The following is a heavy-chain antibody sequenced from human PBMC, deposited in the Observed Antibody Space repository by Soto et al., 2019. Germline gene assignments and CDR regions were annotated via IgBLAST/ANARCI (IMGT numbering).Heavy chain of an antibody. V-gene: IGHV4-30-4*01. CDR1: GGPISSADYY. J-gene: IGHJ6*02. CDR3: ARDGSGYESYYYSGLDV. CDR2: IYHSGST. D-gene: IGHD5-12*01. Sequence: SETLSLTCTVSGGPISSADYYWSWIRQPPGKGLEWIGYIYHSGSTSYNPSLKSRVTISVDTSKNQFSLKLSSVTAADTAVYYCARDGSGYESYYYSGLDVWGQGTTVTVSS.